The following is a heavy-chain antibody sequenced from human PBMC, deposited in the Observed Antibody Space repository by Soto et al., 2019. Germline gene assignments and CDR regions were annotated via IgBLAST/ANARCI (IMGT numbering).Heavy chain of an antibody. Sequence: PXEXLKISCKGSGYXFTSYWIGWVRQMPGKGLEWMGIIYPGDSDTRYSPSFQGQATISADKSISTAYLQWSSLKASDTAMYYCARSESGYCSSTSRYQFYDFWSGYPDDAFDIWAKGPWSPSPQ. D-gene: IGHD2-2*01. CDR2: IYPGDSDT. J-gene: IGHJ3*02. CDR3: ARSESGYCSSTSRYQFYDFWSGYPDDAFDI. V-gene: IGHV5-51*01. CDR1: GYXFTSYW.